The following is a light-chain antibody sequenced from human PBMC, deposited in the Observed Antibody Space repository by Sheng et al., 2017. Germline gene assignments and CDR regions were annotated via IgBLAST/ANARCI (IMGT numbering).Light chain of an antibody. V-gene: IGKV6D-21*02. CDR1: QRIATA. CDR3: HQSFSLPHT. CDR2: YAS. Sequence: EFLLTQSPDFQSVAPKDSVNITCRASQRIATALQWYQQRPGXSPKLLIKYASHSISGVPAXFSGSGSGTDFTLTINNLEPEDAAAYYCHQSFSLPHTFVRGTRAGDQ. J-gene: IGKJ2*01.